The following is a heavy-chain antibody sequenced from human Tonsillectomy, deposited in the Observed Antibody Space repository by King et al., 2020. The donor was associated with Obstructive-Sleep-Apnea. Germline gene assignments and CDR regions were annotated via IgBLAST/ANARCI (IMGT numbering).Heavy chain of an antibody. CDR1: GGIFSSYA. J-gene: IGHJ4*02. Sequence: VQLVQSGAEVKKPGSSVKVSCKASGGIFSSYAISWVRQAPGQGLEWMGRIIPAFDITKSAQKFQGRVTITADKSTSTAYMELSSLTSDDTAVYYCARTDSPSYYVFDYWGQGTLVTVSS. V-gene: IGHV1-69*09. CDR3: ARTDSPSYYVFDY. CDR2: IIPAFDIT. D-gene: IGHD1-26*01.